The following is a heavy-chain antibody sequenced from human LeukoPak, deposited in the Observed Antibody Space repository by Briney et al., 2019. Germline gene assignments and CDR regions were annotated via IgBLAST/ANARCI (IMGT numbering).Heavy chain of an antibody. V-gene: IGHV3-30-3*01. D-gene: IGHD2-15*01. Sequence: GGSLRLSCAASGFTFSSYAMHWVRQAPGKGLEWVAVISYDGSNKYYADSVKGRFTISRDNSKNTLYLQMNSLRAEDTAVYYCARDLRCSGDSCYSGPPYGMDVWGQGTTVTVSS. CDR1: GFTFSSYA. J-gene: IGHJ6*02. CDR3: ARDLRCSGDSCYSGPPYGMDV. CDR2: ISYDGSNK.